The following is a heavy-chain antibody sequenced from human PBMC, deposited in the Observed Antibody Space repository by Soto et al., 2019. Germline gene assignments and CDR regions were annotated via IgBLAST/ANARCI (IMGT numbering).Heavy chain of an antibody. CDR3: ARAPPSETGHFDY. CDR1: VGSVSSGSYY. D-gene: IGHD2-2*01. J-gene: IGHJ4*02. Sequence: SDTLSLTCTVSVGSVSSGSYYWSWIRQPPGKGLEWIGYIYYSGSTNYNPSLKSRVTISVDTSKNQFSLKLSSVTAADTAVYYCARAPPSETGHFDYWGQGTLVTVSS. CDR2: IYYSGST. V-gene: IGHV4-61*01.